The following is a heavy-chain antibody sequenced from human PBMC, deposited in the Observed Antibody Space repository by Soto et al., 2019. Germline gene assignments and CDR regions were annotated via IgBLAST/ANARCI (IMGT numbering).Heavy chain of an antibody. J-gene: IGHJ4*02. D-gene: IGHD3-16*01. Sequence: PSETLSLTCTVSGGSISSSSYYWGWIRQPPGKGLEWIGSIYYSGSTYYNPSLKSRVTISVDTSKNQFSLKLSSVTAADTAVYYCARLSNPWGNSVMDYWGQGTLVTVS. V-gene: IGHV4-39*07. CDR2: IYYSGST. CDR1: GGSISSSSYY. CDR3: ARLSNPWGNSVMDY.